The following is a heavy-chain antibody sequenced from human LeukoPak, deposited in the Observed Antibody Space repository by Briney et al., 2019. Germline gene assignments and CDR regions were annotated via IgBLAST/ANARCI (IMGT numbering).Heavy chain of an antibody. CDR3: ASGTYYYDSSGYLDY. J-gene: IGHJ4*02. CDR1: GFTFSSYG. Sequence: PGGSLRLSCAASGFTFSSYGMHWVRQAPGKGLEWVAVIWYDGSNKYYADSVKGRFTISRDNSKNTLYLQMNSLRAEDTAVYYCASGTYYYDSSGYLDYWGQGTLVTAPS. D-gene: IGHD3-22*01. V-gene: IGHV3-33*01. CDR2: IWYDGSNK.